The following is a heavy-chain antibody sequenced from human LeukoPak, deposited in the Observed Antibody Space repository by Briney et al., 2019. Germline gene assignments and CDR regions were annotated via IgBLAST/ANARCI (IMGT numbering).Heavy chain of an antibody. Sequence: SGGSLRLSCVASGFTLSSYSMKWVRPAPGKGLGWVSSIISSSSYIYYADSVKGRFTISRDNAKNSRYLQMNSLRAEDTAVYYCARDRGKAFDIWGQGTMVTVSS. D-gene: IGHD3-16*01. V-gene: IGHV3-21*01. CDR2: IISSSSYI. CDR3: ARDRGKAFDI. J-gene: IGHJ3*02. CDR1: GFTLSSYS.